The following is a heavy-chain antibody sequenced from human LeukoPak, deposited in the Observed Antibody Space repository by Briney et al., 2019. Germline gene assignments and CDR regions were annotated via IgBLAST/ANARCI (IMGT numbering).Heavy chain of an antibody. CDR2: ISYDGSNK. Sequence: GGSLRLSCAASGFTFSSYAMHWVRQAPGKGLEWVAVISYDGSNKYYADSVKGRFTISRDNSKNTLYLQMNSLRAEDTAVYYCAKVPGEYYYDSSGLDYWGQGTLVTVPS. V-gene: IGHV3-30*04. D-gene: IGHD3-22*01. CDR3: AKVPGEYYYDSSGLDY. J-gene: IGHJ4*02. CDR1: GFTFSSYA.